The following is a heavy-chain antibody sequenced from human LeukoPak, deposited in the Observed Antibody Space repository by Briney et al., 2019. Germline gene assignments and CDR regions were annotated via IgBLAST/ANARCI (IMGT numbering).Heavy chain of an antibody. Sequence: SETLSLTCTVSGGSISSYYWSWIRQPPGKGLEWIGYIYYSGSTNYNPSLKSRVTISVDTSKNQFSLKLSSVTAADAAVYYCARDSGELGIEYWGQGTLVTVSS. D-gene: IGHD7-27*01. CDR2: IYYSGST. CDR3: ARDSGELGIEY. J-gene: IGHJ4*02. V-gene: IGHV4-59*01. CDR1: GGSISSYY.